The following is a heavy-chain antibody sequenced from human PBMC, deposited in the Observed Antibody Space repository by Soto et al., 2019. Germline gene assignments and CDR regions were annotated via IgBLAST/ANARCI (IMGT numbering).Heavy chain of an antibody. CDR2: IYYSGST. CDR3: ARAIAAAGKVGTGTGFDP. D-gene: IGHD6-13*01. V-gene: IGHV4-30-4*01. CDR1: GGSISSGDYY. J-gene: IGHJ5*02. Sequence: SETLSLTCTVSGGSISSGDYYWSWIRQPPGKGPEWIGYIYYSGSTYYNPSLKSRVTISVDTSKNQFSLKLSSVTAADTAVYYCARAIAAAGKVGTGTGFDPWGQGTLVTVSS.